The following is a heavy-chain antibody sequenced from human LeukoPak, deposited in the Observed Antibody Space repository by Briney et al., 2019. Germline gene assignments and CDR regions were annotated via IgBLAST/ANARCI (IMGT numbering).Heavy chain of an antibody. CDR2: FDPEDGRT. D-gene: IGHD5-18*01. CDR3: ATSVGDTNMVTNYYGLDV. V-gene: IGHV1-24*01. J-gene: IGHJ6*02. CDR1: GYTLTELS. Sequence: ASVKVSCKVSGYTLTELSMHWVRQAPGKGPEWMGNFDPEDGRTIYAQKFQGRITMTEDTSTDTAYMELSSLRSEDTAVYYCATSVGDTNMVTNYYGLDVWGQGTTVTVSS.